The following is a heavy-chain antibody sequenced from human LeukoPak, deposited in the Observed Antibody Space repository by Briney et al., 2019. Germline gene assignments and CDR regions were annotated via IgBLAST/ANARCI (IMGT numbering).Heavy chain of an antibody. CDR1: GGSLRSSGHW. CDR3: ARQSGDQSSAWYFDA. CDR2: IHYSGKV. V-gene: IGHV4-39*01. J-gene: IGHJ4*02. D-gene: IGHD6-19*01. Sequence: TLSLTCTVSGGSLRSSGHWWVWIRQPPGKGLEWIGSIHYSGKVYYNPSLKSQVTTSVDTSTDQFSLRLSSATAADTAIYYCARQSGDQSSAWYFDAWGQGTLVTVSS.